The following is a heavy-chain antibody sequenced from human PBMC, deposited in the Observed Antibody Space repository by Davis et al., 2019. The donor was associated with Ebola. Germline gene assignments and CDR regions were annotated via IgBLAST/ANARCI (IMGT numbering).Heavy chain of an antibody. V-gene: IGHV4-59*01. Sequence: PSETLSLTCTVSGGSISSYYWSWIRQPPGKGLEWIGYIYYSGSTNYNPSLKSRVTISVDTSKNQFSLKLSSVTAADTAVYYCAGEPRVRTYYYGMDVWGQGTTVTVSS. D-gene: IGHD1-1*01. J-gene: IGHJ6*02. CDR1: GGSISSYY. CDR3: AGEPRVRTYYYGMDV. CDR2: IYYSGST.